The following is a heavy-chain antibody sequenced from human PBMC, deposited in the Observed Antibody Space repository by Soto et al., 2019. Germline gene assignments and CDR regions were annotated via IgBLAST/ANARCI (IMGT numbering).Heavy chain of an antibody. CDR2: INHSGST. V-gene: IGHV4-34*01. J-gene: IGHJ5*02. CDR3: ARRGSYGGKFSA. Sequence: PSETLSLTCAVYGGSFSGYYWSWIRQPPGKGLEWIGEINHSGSTNYNPSLKSRVTISVDTSKNQFSLKLSSVTAADTAVYYCARRGSYGGKFSAWGQGTLVTVSS. CDR1: GGSFSGYY. D-gene: IGHD4-17*01.